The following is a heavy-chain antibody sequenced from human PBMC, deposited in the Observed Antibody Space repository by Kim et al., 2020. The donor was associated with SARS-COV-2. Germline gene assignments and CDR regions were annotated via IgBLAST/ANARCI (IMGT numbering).Heavy chain of an antibody. J-gene: IGHJ4*02. CDR2: ISYDGSNK. CDR1: GFTFNTYG. CDR3: AKSFSGSYFGYDY. Sequence: GGSLRLSCAASGFTFNTYGMHWVRQAPGKGLEWVAVISYDGSNKYYADSVKGRFTISRDNSKNTLYLQMNSLRIEDTAVYYCAKSFSGSYFGYDYWGQGTVVTVSS. D-gene: IGHD1-26*01. V-gene: IGHV3-30*18.